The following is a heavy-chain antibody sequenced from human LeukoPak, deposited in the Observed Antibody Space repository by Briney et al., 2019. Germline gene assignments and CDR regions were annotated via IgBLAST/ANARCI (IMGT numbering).Heavy chain of an antibody. Sequence: GRSLRLSCAASGFTFSSYGMHWVRQAPGKGLEWVAVISYDGSNKYYAYSVKGRFTISRDNSKNTLYLQMNSLRAEDTAVYYCAKAARDTAMGPDYWGQGTLVTVSS. CDR3: AKAARDTAMGPDY. CDR2: ISYDGSNK. J-gene: IGHJ4*02. D-gene: IGHD5-18*01. CDR1: GFTFSSYG. V-gene: IGHV3-30*18.